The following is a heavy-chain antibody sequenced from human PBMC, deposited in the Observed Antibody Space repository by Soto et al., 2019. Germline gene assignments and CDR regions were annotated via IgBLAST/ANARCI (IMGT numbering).Heavy chain of an antibody. Sequence: QVQLQESGPGLVKPSGTLSLTCAVSGGSISSGNWWSWVRQPPGKGLEWIGEIYDSGNINYNPSLKSRVSISVDKSKNQSSLKLRSVTAADTAVYYCAREGSGWYGDYWGQGTLVTVSS. CDR1: GGSISSGNW. CDR3: AREGSGWYGDY. J-gene: IGHJ4*02. V-gene: IGHV4-4*02. CDR2: IYDSGNI. D-gene: IGHD6-19*01.